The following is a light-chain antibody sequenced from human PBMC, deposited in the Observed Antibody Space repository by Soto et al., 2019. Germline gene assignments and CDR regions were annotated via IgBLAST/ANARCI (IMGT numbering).Light chain of an antibody. CDR2: SNN. J-gene: IGLJ3*02. CDR3: AAWDDSLNGWV. CDR1: SSNIGSNI. V-gene: IGLV1-44*01. Sequence: QPVLTQPPSASGTPGQRVTISCSGSSSNIGSNIVNWYQQFPGTAPKLLIYSNNQRPSGVPARFSGSKSVTSASLAIRGLQSEDEADYYCAAWDDSLNGWVFGGGTKLTVL.